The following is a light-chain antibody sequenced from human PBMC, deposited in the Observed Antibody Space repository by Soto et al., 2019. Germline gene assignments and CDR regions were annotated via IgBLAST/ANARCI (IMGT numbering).Light chain of an antibody. CDR1: QSINNRY. Sequence: EIVLTQSPGTLSLSPGERATLSCRASQSINNRYLAWYQQKPGQAPRLLIYGASSRATGIPDRFSGSGSGTDFTITIIRLEPEDFAVYYCQQFGSSPGFTFGPGTKVDMK. J-gene: IGKJ3*01. CDR3: QQFGSSPGFT. V-gene: IGKV3-20*01. CDR2: GAS.